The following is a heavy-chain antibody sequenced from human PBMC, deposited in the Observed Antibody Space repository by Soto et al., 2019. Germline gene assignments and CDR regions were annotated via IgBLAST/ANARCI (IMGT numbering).Heavy chain of an antibody. CDR1: GFTFSDYY. J-gene: IGHJ4*02. Sequence: QVQLVESGGGLVKPGGSLSLSCAAAGFTFSDYYMSWLRQAPGKALEWVSYISSSSSYTNYADSVNGRFTISRDNAKNSLYLQMNSLSADDTAVYYCARGYCSGGSCWAAPDYWCQGTLVTV. CDR2: ISSSSSYT. D-gene: IGHD2-15*01. V-gene: IGHV3-11*06. CDR3: ARGYCSGGSCWAAPDY.